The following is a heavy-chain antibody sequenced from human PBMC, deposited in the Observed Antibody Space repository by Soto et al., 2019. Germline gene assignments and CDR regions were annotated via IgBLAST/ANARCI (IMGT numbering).Heavy chain of an antibody. V-gene: IGHV3-48*02. CDR3: AGDSNCSFDD. D-gene: IGHD2-2*01. CDR2: IKSDSSGT. CDR1: GFTFSGYN. Sequence: EVQLVESGGGLVQPGGSLRLSCAASGFTFSGYNMNWVRQAPGKGLEWVSCIKSDSSGTWYADSVKGRFTMSRDNANNPLYRHMNGLRDEDTAAYYCAGDSNCSFDDWGQGTLVAVSS. J-gene: IGHJ4*02.